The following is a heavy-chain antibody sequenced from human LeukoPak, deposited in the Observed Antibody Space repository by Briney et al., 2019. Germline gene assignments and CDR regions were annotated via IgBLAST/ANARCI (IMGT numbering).Heavy chain of an antibody. Sequence: GGSLRLSCAASGFTVSSNYMSWVRQAPGKGLEWVSLIYFGGSTYYADSVKGRFTISRDNSKNSLYLQMNSLRAEDTAVYYCARASIDDFWSGTDYYYYYMDVWGKGTTVTVSS. CDR2: IYFGGST. V-gene: IGHV3-53*01. CDR1: GFTVSSNY. CDR3: ARASIDDFWSGTDYYYYYMDV. J-gene: IGHJ6*03. D-gene: IGHD3-3*01.